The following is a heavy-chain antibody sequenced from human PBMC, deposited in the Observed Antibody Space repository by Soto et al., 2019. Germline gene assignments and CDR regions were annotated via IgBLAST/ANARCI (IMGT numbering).Heavy chain of an antibody. CDR2: IKSKTRDGTT. Sequence: SGGSLRLSCAASGFSFSDAWMTWVRQVPGKGLEWVGRIKSKTRDGTTEYAAPVKGRFTISRDDSKNTLYLQMHSLTTEDTAVYYCSTDGTNHGSFDYWGQGTLVTVSS. J-gene: IGHJ4*02. D-gene: IGHD1-1*01. V-gene: IGHV3-15*01. CDR1: GFSFSDAW. CDR3: STDGTNHGSFDY.